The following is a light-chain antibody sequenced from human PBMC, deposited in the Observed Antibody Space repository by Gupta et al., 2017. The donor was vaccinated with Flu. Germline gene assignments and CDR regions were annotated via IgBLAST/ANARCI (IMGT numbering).Light chain of an antibody. Sequence: QSALPQPASVSGSPGQSITISCTGTSSDVGASKSVSWYQPPPGNAPKLMFYDVSGRTAGVADRFSGSKSGNTASLTISGRQAEDEADYYCTADTTRSTVVFGGGTKLTVL. J-gene: IGLJ2*01. CDR3: TADTTRSTVV. CDR1: SSDVGASKS. CDR2: DVS. V-gene: IGLV2-14*03.